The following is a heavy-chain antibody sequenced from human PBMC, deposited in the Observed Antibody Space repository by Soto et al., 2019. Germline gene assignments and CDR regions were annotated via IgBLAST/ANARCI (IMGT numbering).Heavy chain of an antibody. CDR3: ARDGSMVRERWFDP. J-gene: IGHJ5*02. Sequence: EVQLVESGGGVVQPGGSLRLSCAASGFTFIGYWMHWVRQGPGKGLVWVARINNDGIDTTYADSVKGRFTISRDNTKNMVYLEMNSLRADDTAVYYCARDGSMVRERWFDPGGQGTLVTVSS. CDR2: INNDGIDT. D-gene: IGHD3-10*01. V-gene: IGHV3-74*03. CDR1: GFTFIGYW.